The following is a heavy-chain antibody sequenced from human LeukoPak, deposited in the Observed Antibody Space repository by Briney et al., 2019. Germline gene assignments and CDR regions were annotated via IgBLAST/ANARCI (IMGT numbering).Heavy chain of an antibody. V-gene: IGHV1-18*01. CDR1: GYTFTSYG. D-gene: IGHD3-22*01. Sequence: AASVKVSCKASGYTFTSYGISWVRQAPGQGLERMGWISAYNGNTNYAQKLQGRVTMTTDTSTSTAYMELRSLRSDDTAVYYCARVVDTAMVTYYYDSSGYSEPGHADYWGQGTLVTVSS. CDR2: ISAYNGNT. CDR3: ARVVDTAMVTYYYDSSGYSEPGHADY. J-gene: IGHJ4*02.